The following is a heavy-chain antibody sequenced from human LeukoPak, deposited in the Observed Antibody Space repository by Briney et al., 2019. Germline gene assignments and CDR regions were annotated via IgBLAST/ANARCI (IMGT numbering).Heavy chain of an antibody. CDR2: IIPIFGTA. CDR3: ARPRDNWNDLYAFDI. J-gene: IGHJ3*02. Sequence: ASVKVSCKASGGTFSSYAISWVRQAPGQGLEWMGGIIPIFGTANYAQKFQGRVTITADESTSTAYMELSSLRSEDTAVYYCARPRDNWNDLYAFDIWGQGTMVTVSS. V-gene: IGHV1-69*13. D-gene: IGHD1-1*01. CDR1: GGTFSSYA.